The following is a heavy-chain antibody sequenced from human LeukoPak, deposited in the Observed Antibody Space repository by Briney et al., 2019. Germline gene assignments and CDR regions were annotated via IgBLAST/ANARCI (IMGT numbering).Heavy chain of an antibody. V-gene: IGHV3-30*18. D-gene: IGHD4-17*01. J-gene: IGHJ6*03. CDR2: ISYDGSNK. CDR3: AKEALTYRDYYYYYYMDV. CDR1: GFTFSSYG. Sequence: GRSLRLSCAASGFTFSSYGMHWVRQAPGKGLEWVAVISYDGSNKYYADSVKGRFTISRDNSKNTLYLQMNSLRAEDTAVYYCAKEALTYRDYYYYYYMDVWGKGTTVTISS.